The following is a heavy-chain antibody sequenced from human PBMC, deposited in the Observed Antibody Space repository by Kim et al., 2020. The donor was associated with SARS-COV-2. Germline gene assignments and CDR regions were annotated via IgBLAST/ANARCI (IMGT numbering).Heavy chain of an antibody. D-gene: IGHD3-10*01. V-gene: IGHV3-7*03. Sequence: YYVDSVKGRFTMSRENAKNSLYLEMNSLRPEDTALYYCASLDSAQVPGVFWGQGTLVTVSS. J-gene: IGHJ4*02. CDR3: ASLDSAQVPGVF.